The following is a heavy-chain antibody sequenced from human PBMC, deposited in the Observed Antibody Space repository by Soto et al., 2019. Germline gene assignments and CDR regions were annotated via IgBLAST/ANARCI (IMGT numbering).Heavy chain of an antibody. J-gene: IGHJ4*02. D-gene: IGHD1-1*01. CDR2: ISSTSIYI. CDR3: ATDQLSLLDYDY. Sequence: EVQLVESGGGLVKPGGSLRLSCAASGFTFSSYSMNWVSQAPGKGLEWVSTISSTSIYIYYADSVRGRFTISRDNAKNSLYLKMNSLRAEDTAVYYCATDQLSLLDYDYWAQRTLVTVSS. V-gene: IGHV3-21*01. CDR1: GFTFSSYS.